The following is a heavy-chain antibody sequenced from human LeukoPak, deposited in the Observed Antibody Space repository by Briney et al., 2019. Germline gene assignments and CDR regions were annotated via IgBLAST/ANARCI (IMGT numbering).Heavy chain of an antibody. CDR3: ARYCGGGGSFAFDV. CDR1: GFSLSTSGMC. CDR2: IDWGDDK. D-gene: IGHD2-21*01. Sequence: ESGPTLVKPTQTLTLTCTFSGFSLSTSGMCVSWIRQPPGKTLEWLAVIDWGDDKYYSTSLKTRLTISKGASRNQVVLIMTNVDPVDTATYYCARYCGGGGSFAFDVWGPGTLVTVSS. V-gene: IGHV2-70*01. J-gene: IGHJ3*01.